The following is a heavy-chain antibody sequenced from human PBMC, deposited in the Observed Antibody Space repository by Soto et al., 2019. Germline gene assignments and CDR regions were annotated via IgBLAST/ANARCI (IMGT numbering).Heavy chain of an antibody. CDR3: ASTDAAGAQSDAFDI. V-gene: IGHV4-59*08. CDR1: GGSISSYY. D-gene: IGHD6-13*01. J-gene: IGHJ3*02. Sequence: QVQLQESGPGLVKPSETLSRTCTVSGGSISSYYWSWIRQPPGKGLEWIGYIYYSGSTNYDPSLKSRVTISVDTSKNQFSLKLSSVTAADTAVYYCASTDAAGAQSDAFDIWGQGTMVTVSS. CDR2: IYYSGST.